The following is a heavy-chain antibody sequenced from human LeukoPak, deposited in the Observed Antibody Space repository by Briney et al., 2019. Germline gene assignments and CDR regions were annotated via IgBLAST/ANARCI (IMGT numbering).Heavy chain of an antibody. CDR1: GGSFRDYY. D-gene: IGHD3-9*01. CDR2: INHSGST. J-gene: IGHJ4*02. Sequence: SETLSLTCAVYGGSFRDYYWSWIRQSPGKGLEWIGEINHSGSTNYNPYLKSRVTILVDTSKNQFSLKLSSVTAADTALYYCARGFGYFDWLLSVWGQGTRVTVSS. CDR3: ARGFGYFDWLLSV. V-gene: IGHV4-34*01.